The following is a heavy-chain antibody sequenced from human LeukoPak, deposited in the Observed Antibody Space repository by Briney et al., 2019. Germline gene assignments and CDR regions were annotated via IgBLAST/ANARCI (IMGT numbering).Heavy chain of an antibody. J-gene: IGHJ4*02. Sequence: TSETLSLTCTVSGGSIRSSYYYWGWIRQPPGKGLEWIGSIYDNGSTYYNPSLKSRVTISVDTSKNQFSLKLSSVTAADTAVYYCARWGSKLDYWGQGTLVNVSS. D-gene: IGHD3-10*01. CDR3: ARWGSKLDY. CDR1: GGSIRSSYYY. CDR2: IYDNGST. V-gene: IGHV4-39*07.